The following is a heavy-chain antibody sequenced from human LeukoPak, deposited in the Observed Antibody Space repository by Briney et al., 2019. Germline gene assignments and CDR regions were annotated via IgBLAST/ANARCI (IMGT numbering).Heavy chain of an antibody. V-gene: IGHV3-48*04. CDR3: ATHPTVAYYYMDV. Sequence: PGGSLRLPCAASGFTFSSYSMNWVRQAPGKGLEWVSYISSSSSTIYYADSVKGRFTISRDNAKNSLYLQMNSLRAEDTAVYYCATHPTVAYYYMDVWGKGTTVTVSS. CDR2: ISSSSSTI. D-gene: IGHD4-11*01. J-gene: IGHJ6*03. CDR1: GFTFSSYS.